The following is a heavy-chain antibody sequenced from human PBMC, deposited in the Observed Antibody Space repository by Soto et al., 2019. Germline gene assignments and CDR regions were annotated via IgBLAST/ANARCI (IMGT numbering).Heavy chain of an antibody. CDR1: GFTFSSYG. V-gene: IGHV3-33*01. Sequence: QVQLVESGGGVVQPGRSLRLSCAASGFTFSSYGMHWVRQAPGKGLVWVAVIWYDGSNKYYADSVKGRFTISRDNSKNTLYLQMNSLRAEDTAGYYCARGIAAARIDYWGQGTLVTVSS. CDR2: IWYDGSNK. J-gene: IGHJ4*02. D-gene: IGHD6-13*01. CDR3: ARGIAAARIDY.